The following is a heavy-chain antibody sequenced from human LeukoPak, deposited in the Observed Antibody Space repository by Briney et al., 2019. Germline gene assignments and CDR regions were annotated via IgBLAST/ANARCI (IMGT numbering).Heavy chain of an antibody. CDR2: VSGSGGTT. Sequence: GGSLRLSCTASGFPFSSYAMSWVRQAPGKGLEWVSAVSGSGGTTYYADSVKGRFTISRDNSKNTLYLQMNSPRAEDTAVYYCAKSDYYDSSGHPSSFDYWGQGTLVTVSS. J-gene: IGHJ4*02. V-gene: IGHV3-23*01. D-gene: IGHD3-22*01. CDR3: AKSDYYDSSGHPSSFDY. CDR1: GFPFSSYA.